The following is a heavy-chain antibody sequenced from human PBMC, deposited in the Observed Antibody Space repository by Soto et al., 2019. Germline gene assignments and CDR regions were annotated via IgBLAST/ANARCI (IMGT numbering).Heavy chain of an antibody. J-gene: IGHJ4*02. CDR2: IPGSGGST. Sequence: DVQLLESGGGLVQPGGSLRLSFAASGFNFSSYAMPWVRQAPGKGLEWVSSIPGSGGSTYYAYSVKGRFTISRDNSKTTLYLQMNSLRAEYTDVYYCSKDRPGELLPTCFDYWGQGTLVTVSS. CDR1: GFNFSSYA. D-gene: IGHD1-26*01. CDR3: SKDRPGELLPTCFDY. V-gene: IGHV3-23*01.